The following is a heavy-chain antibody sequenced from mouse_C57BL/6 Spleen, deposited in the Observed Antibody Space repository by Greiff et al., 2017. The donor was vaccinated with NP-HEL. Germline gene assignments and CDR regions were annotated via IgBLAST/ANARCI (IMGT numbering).Heavy chain of an antibody. J-gene: IGHJ2*01. CDR2: INSNGGST. CDR1: GFTFSSYG. V-gene: IGHV5-6-3*01. CDR3: ARMARTIN. Sequence: DVKLVESGGGLVQPGGSLKLSCAASGFTFSSYGMSWVRQTPDKRLELVATINSNGGSTYYPDSVKGRVTISRDNAKNTLYLQMSSLKSEDTAMYYCARMARTINWGQGTTLTVSS.